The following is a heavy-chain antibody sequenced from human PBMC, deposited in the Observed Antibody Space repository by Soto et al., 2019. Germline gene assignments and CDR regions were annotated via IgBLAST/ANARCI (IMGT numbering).Heavy chain of an antibody. CDR3: ERAIQRYFDWLNYYYDYMDV. V-gene: IGHV1-8*01. Sequence: QVQLVQSGAEVKKPGASVKVSCKASGYTFTSYDINWVRQATGQGLEWMGWMNPNSGNTGYAQKFQGRVTMTRNTSISKAYMELSSLRSEDTAVYYCERAIQRYFDWLNYYYDYMDVWGKGTTVTVSS. D-gene: IGHD3-9*01. CDR1: GYTFTSYD. CDR2: MNPNSGNT. J-gene: IGHJ6*03.